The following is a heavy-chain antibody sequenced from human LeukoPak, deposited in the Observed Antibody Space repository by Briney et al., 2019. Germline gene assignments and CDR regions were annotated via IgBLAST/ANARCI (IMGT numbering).Heavy chain of an antibody. Sequence: GGSLRLSCAASGLTFNSYWMHWVRQAPGEGLVWVSRINTDGSSTISADAVRGRFTISRDNSKNTLYLQMNSLRAEDTAVYYCARDSAAGTVDYWGQGTLVTVSS. J-gene: IGHJ4*02. CDR1: GLTFNSYW. CDR2: INTDGSST. D-gene: IGHD6-13*01. CDR3: ARDSAAGTVDY. V-gene: IGHV3-74*01.